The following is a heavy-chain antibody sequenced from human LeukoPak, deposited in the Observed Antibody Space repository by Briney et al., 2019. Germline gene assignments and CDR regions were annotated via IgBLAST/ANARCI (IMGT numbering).Heavy chain of an antibody. Sequence: SVKVSCKASGGTFSSYANSWVRQAPGQGLEWMGGIIPIFGTANYAQKFQGRVTITADESTSTAYMELSSLRSEDTAVYYCARVPHFGGPLDYWGQGTLVTVSS. D-gene: IGHD4-23*01. V-gene: IGHV1-69*13. CDR3: ARVPHFGGPLDY. CDR1: GGTFSSYA. CDR2: IIPIFGTA. J-gene: IGHJ4*02.